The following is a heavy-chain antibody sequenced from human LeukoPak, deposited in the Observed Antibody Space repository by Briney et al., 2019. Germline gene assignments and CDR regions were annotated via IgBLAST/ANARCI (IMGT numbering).Heavy chain of an antibody. V-gene: IGHV3-23*01. Sequence: PGAFLRLSCAASGFTFSNYAMNWVRHAPGKGLEWVSATSGSGGSTYYADSVKGRFTISRDNSKNTVYLQMNSLRAEDTAVYYCAKVLDYYYYGMDVWGQGTTVTVSS. CDR2: TSGSGGST. CDR3: AKVLDYYYYGMDV. J-gene: IGHJ6*02. CDR1: GFTFSNYA.